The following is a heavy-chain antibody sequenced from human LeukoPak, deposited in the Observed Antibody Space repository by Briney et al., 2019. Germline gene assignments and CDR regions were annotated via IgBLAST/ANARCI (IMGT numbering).Heavy chain of an antibody. CDR1: GYTFTGYY. CDR3: ARRRCSSTSCFEDY. Sequence: SCKASGYTFTGYYMHWVRQAPGKGLEWVAFIRYDGSNKYYADSVKGRFTISRDNSKNTLYLQMNSLRAEDTAVYYCARRRCSSTSCFEDYWGQGTLVTVSS. D-gene: IGHD2-2*01. J-gene: IGHJ4*02. V-gene: IGHV3-33*01. CDR2: IRYDGSNK.